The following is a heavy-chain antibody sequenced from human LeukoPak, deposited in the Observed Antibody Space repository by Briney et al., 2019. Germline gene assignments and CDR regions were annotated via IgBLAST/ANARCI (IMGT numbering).Heavy chain of an antibody. D-gene: IGHD3-9*01. CDR2: ISGSGYTT. J-gene: IGHJ4*02. CDR3: AKNSFDWSQGFSDY. V-gene: IGHV3-23*01. CDR1: GFTFSTYW. Sequence: GGSLRLSCAASGFTFSTYWMHWVRQAPGKGLEWVSAISGSGYTTYYADSVKGRFTISRDNSKNTLYLQMNSLRAEDTAVYYCAKNSFDWSQGFSDYWGQGSLVTVSS.